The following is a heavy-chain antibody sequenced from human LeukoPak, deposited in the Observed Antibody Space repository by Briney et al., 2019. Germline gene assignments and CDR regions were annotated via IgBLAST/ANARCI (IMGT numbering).Heavy chain of an antibody. D-gene: IGHD6-19*01. CDR1: GFTFDDYA. V-gene: IGHV3-9*01. CDR2: ISWNSGSI. J-gene: IGHJ4*02. CDR3: AKGYSSGWYLFDY. Sequence: PSRSLRLSCAASGFTFDDYAMHWVRQAPGKGLEWVSGISWNSGSIGYADSVKGRFTISRDNAKNSLYLQMNSLRAEDTALYYCAKGYSSGWYLFDYWGQGTLVTVSS.